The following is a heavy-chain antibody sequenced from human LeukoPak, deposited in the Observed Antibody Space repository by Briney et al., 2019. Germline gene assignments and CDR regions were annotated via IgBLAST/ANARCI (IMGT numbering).Heavy chain of an antibody. CDR2: IYYSGST. CDR1: GGSISSYY. CDR3: ARIAAREIYCSSTSCPGLRLIESWFDP. D-gene: IGHD2-2*01. Sequence: SETLSLTCTVSGGSISSYYWSWIRQPPGKGLEWIGYIYYSGSTNYNPSLKSRVTISVDTFKNQFSLKLSSVTAADTAVYYCARIAAREIYCSSTSCPGLRLIESWFDPWGQGTLVTVSS. J-gene: IGHJ5*02. V-gene: IGHV4-59*08.